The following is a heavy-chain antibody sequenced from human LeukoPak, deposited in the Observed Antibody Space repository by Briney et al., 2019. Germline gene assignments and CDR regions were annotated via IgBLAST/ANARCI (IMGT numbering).Heavy chain of an antibody. Sequence: GGSLRLSCAASGYTFNNAWMNWVRQAPGKGLEWVGRIRSKTDGGTTDYAAPVKDRFIISRDDSRDTLYLQMNSLRIEGTAVYYCTAWTDLYEYWGQGTLVTVSS. V-gene: IGHV3-15*01. D-gene: IGHD3/OR15-3a*01. CDR2: IRSKTDGGTT. CDR3: TAWTDLYEY. J-gene: IGHJ4*02. CDR1: GYTFNNAW.